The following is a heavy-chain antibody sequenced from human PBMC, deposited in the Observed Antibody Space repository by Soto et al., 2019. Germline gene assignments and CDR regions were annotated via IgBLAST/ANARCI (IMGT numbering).Heavy chain of an antibody. Sequence: EVQLLESGGGLVQPGGSLRLSCAASGFKFSAYAMSWVRQAPGRGLESVSSISASGGTTYYTDSVKGRFTISRDNSENTLFLQMHSLRVEDTAVYFCTKDGNDDGDYNHDYWGQGTLVTVSS. CDR1: GFKFSAYA. CDR2: ISASGGTT. D-gene: IGHD4-17*01. CDR3: TKDGNDDGDYNHDY. J-gene: IGHJ4*02. V-gene: IGHV3-23*01.